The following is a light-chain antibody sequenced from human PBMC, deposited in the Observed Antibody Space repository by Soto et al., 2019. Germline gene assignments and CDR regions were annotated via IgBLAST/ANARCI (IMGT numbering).Light chain of an antibody. V-gene: IGKV4-1*01. J-gene: IGKJ1*01. CDR2: WAS. CDR3: HQYYNAPWA. CDR1: QSLLYTSNNKNY. Sequence: DIVMTQSPDSLAVSLGERATINCKSSQSLLYTSNNKNYLAWYQQKPGQPPTVLIYWASTRESGVPDRFSGSGSGTDFTLTISSLQAEDVGVYYCHQYYNAPWAFGQGTKVEIK.